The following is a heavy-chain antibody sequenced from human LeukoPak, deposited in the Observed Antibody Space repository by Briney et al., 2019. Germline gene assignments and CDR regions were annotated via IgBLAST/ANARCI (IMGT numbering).Heavy chain of an antibody. V-gene: IGHV4-61*02. CDR1: GGSISSGSYY. Sequence: SQTLSLTCTVSGGSISSGSYYWSWIRQPAGKGLEWIGRIYTSGSTNYNPSLKSRVTISVDTSKNQFSLKLSSVTATDTAVYYCACGDIVVVPAAISAFDIWGQGTMVTVSS. CDR3: ACGDIVVVPAAISAFDI. CDR2: IYTSGST. D-gene: IGHD2-2*01. J-gene: IGHJ3*02.